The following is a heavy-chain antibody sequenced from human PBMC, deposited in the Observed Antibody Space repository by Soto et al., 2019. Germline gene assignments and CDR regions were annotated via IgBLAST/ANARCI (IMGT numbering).Heavy chain of an antibody. CDR2: IYYSGST. D-gene: IGHD2-15*01. J-gene: IGHJ5*02. CDR1: GGSISSGGYY. CDR3: ARSYEPNVVYNWFDP. Sequence: QVQLQESGPGLVKPSQTLSLTCTVSGGSISSGGYYWSWIRQHPGKGMEWIGYIYYSGSTYYNPSLKSRVTISVDTSKSQFSLKLSSVTAADTAVYYCARSYEPNVVYNWFDPWGQGTLVTVSS. V-gene: IGHV4-31*03.